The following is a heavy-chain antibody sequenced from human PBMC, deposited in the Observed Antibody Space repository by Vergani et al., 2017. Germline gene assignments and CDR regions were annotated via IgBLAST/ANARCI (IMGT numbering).Heavy chain of an antibody. J-gene: IGHJ5*02. CDR2: IYYSENK. CDR3: ARCFRDEGMIYGGTVENWFDP. CDR1: GGSITYGAFY. V-gene: IGHV4-39*01. D-gene: IGHD2-8*01. Sequence: QLQLQESGPGLVKPSETLSLTCTVSGGSITYGAFYWGWIRQSPGKGLEWIGSIYYSENKFYNPSLESRVTLSIDTTKNHFSLKWKSVTAADTAGDYCARCFRDEGMIYGGTVENWFDPWGQGTLVTGSS.